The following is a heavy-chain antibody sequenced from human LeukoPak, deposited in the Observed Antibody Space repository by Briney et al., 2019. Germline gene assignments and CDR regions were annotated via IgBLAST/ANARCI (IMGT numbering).Heavy chain of an antibody. D-gene: IGHD3-10*01. CDR2: IYTSGST. V-gene: IGHV4-61*02. CDR3: TRDGSGEPAT. Sequence: QVQLQESGPGLVKPSQTLSLTCTVSGGSISSGSYYWSWIRQPAGKGLEWIGRIYTSGSTNYNPSLKSRVTISLDTSKNQFSLKLSSVTAADTAVYYCTRDGSGEPATWGQGTLVTVSS. CDR1: GGSISSGSYY. J-gene: IGHJ5*02.